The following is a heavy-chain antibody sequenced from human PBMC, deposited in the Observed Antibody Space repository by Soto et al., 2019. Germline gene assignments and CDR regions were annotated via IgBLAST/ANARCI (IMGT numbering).Heavy chain of an antibody. J-gene: IGHJ4*02. V-gene: IGHV4-30-2*01. Sequence: SETLSLTCAVSGGSISSGGYSWSWIRQPPGKGLEWIGYIYHSGSTYYNPSLKSRVTISVDRSKNQFSLKLSYVSAADTAVYYCARGVGDFWSGLYYFDYWGQGTLVTVTS. CDR2: IYHSGST. D-gene: IGHD3-3*01. CDR1: GGSISSGGYS. CDR3: ARGVGDFWSGLYYFDY.